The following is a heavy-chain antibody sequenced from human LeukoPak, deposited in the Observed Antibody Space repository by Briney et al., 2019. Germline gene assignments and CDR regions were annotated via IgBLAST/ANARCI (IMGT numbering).Heavy chain of an antibody. V-gene: IGHV4-30-4*08. CDR2: IYYSGST. J-gene: IGHJ4*02. Sequence: PSETLYLTCTVSGGSISSGDYYWSWIRQPPGKGLEWIGYIYYSGSTYYNPSLKSRVTISVDTSKNQFSLKLSSVTAADTAVYYCARGVVGALLGYWGQGTLVTVSS. CDR1: GGSISSGDYY. CDR3: ARGVVGALLGY. D-gene: IGHD1-26*01.